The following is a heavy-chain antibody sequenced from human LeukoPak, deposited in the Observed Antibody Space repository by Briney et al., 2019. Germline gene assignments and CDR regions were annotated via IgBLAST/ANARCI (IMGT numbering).Heavy chain of an antibody. D-gene: IGHD1-26*01. V-gene: IGHV3-30*03. J-gene: IGHJ4*02. Sequence: GGSLRLSCAASGFTFSNYGMNWVRQAPGKGLEWVILISSDGSKRYYADSVKGRFTISRDSSKNTLYLQMNSLSAEDTAVYYCARKGVRLRERFDYWGQGTLVTVSS. CDR2: ISSDGSKR. CDR3: ARKGVRLRERFDY. CDR1: GFTFSNYG.